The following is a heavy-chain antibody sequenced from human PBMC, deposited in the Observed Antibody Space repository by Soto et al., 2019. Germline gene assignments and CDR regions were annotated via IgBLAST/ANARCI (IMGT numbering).Heavy chain of an antibody. D-gene: IGHD6-19*01. CDR1: GFTFSSYA. CDR2: ISGSGGST. V-gene: IGHV3-23*01. J-gene: IGHJ4*02. CDR3: AKDPYRSSGWYRGYYFDY. Sequence: GGSLRLSCAASGFTFSSYAMSWVRQAPGKGLEWVSAISGSGGSTYYADSVKGRFTISRDNSKNTLYLQMNSLRAEDTAVYYWAKDPYRSSGWYRGYYFDYWGQGTLVTVSS.